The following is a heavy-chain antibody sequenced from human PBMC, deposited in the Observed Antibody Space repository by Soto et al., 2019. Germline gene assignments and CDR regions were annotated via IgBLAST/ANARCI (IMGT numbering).Heavy chain of an antibody. CDR3: TRAAWFPYLSFY. D-gene: IGHD3-10*01. CDR2: ISSSGSTA. V-gene: IGHV3-48*03. CDR1: GSHFSRFE. J-gene: IGHJ4*02. Sequence: PGGSLRLSCAASGSHFSRFELHWFRQAPGKGLEWISYISSSGSTAYYASSVEGRFTISRDNANNSVYLQMDSLRAEDTALYYCTRAAWFPYLSFYWGQGALVTVSS.